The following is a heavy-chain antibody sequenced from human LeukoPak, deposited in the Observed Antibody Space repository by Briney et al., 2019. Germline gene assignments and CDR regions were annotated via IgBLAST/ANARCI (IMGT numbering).Heavy chain of an antibody. CDR3: ARQEIGVVVGEPYTSTPLDV. J-gene: IGHJ6*02. V-gene: IGHV1-69*06. CDR2: TIPIFDTP. Sequence: ASAKVSCKASGDTFNIYAINWVRQAPGQGLEWMGETIPIFDTPHYAQNFQDRVTITADKSTNTVYMELSDLRPEDTAVYFCARQEIGVVVGEPYTSTPLDVWGQGTTVIVSS. CDR1: GDTFNIYA. D-gene: IGHD2-15*01.